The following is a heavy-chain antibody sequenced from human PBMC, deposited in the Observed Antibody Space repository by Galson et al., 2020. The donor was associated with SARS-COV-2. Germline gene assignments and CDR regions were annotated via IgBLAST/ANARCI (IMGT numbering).Heavy chain of an antibody. J-gene: IGHJ6*02. CDR1: GGSISSSNW. CDR2: IYHSGST. V-gene: IGHV4-4*02. Sequence: SETLSLTCAVSGGSISSSNWWSWVRQPPGKGLEWIGEIYHSGSTNYNPSLKSRVTISVDKSKNQFSLKLSAVTAADTAVYYCARDRFFNNPPPPPLNYYYDGMYVWGQGTTVTVSS. CDR3: ARDRFFNNPPPPPLNYYYDGMYV.